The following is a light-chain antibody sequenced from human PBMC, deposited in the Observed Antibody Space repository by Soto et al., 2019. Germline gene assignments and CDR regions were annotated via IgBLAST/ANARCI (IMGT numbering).Light chain of an antibody. V-gene: IGLV2-14*01. CDR2: EVS. Sequence: QSALTQPASVSGSPGQSITIAFTGTDSDVGGYNYVSWYQQRPGKAPELMIYEVSHRPSGVSNRFSGSKSDNTASLTISGLQAEDEADYYCSSYTSISTLYVFGTGTKVTVL. CDR1: DSDVGGYNY. J-gene: IGLJ1*01. CDR3: SSYTSISTLYV.